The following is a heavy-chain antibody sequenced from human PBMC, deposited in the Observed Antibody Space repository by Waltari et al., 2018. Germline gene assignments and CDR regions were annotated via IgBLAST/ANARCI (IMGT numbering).Heavy chain of an antibody. V-gene: IGHV4-4*02. J-gene: IGHJ5*02. CDR2: GHGSGRR. CDR3: ARDRGRGLYLDT. Sequence: QLQLQESGPGLVEPSGTLSLSCAVAGDSVSNTYWWSWVRQSPQKGLAWIGPGHGSGRRNYRPSLASRVTVSRDTSKNAFSLKVTSAAAADTAVYYGARDRGRGLYLDTWGPGTLVTVSP. D-gene: IGHD3-22*01. CDR1: GDSVSNTYW.